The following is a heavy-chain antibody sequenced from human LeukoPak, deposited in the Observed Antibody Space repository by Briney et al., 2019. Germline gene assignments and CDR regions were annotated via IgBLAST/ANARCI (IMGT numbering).Heavy chain of an antibody. Sequence: PGGSLRLSCAASGFTFSSFAMNWVRQAPGKGLEWVSIISGSAGSTNYADSVMGRFTISRDNSKNMLYLQMNSLRAEDTAIYYCAKDAALYCSCGAWHGEGYFFDSWGQGTLVTVSS. CDR1: GFTFSSFA. D-gene: IGHD2-15*01. J-gene: IGHJ4*02. CDR3: AKDAALYCSCGAWHGEGYFFDS. CDR2: ISGSAGST. V-gene: IGHV3-23*01.